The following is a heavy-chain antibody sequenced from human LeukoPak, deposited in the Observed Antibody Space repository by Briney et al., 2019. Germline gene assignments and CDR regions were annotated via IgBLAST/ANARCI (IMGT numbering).Heavy chain of an antibody. D-gene: IGHD3-22*01. J-gene: IGHJ5*02. CDR2: INPNSGGT. CDR3: ARDLLSFNYYDSSSYWFDP. CDR1: GYTFTGYY. Sequence: ASVKVSCKASGYTFTGYYMHWVRQAPGQGLEWMGWINPNSGGTNYAQKFQGRVTMTRDTSISTAYMEPSRLRSDDTAVYYCARDLLSFNYYDSSSYWFDPWGQGTLVTVSS. V-gene: IGHV1-2*02.